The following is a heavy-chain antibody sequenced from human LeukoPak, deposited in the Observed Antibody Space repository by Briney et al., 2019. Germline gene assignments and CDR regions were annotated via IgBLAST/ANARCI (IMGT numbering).Heavy chain of an antibody. CDR3: AREEPLSIFEVVTQPNWFDT. CDR1: GYTFTSYG. Sequence: GASVKVSCKASGYTFTSYGISWVRQAPGQGLEWMGWISAYNGNINYAQKLQGRVTMTTDTSTSTAYMELRSLRSDDTAVYYCAREEPLSIFEVVTQPNWFDTWGQGTLVTVSS. V-gene: IGHV1-18*01. CDR2: ISAYNGNI. D-gene: IGHD3-3*01. J-gene: IGHJ5*02.